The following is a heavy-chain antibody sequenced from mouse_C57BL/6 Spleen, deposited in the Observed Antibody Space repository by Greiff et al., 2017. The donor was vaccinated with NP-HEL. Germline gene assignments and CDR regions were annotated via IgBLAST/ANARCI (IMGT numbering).Heavy chain of an antibody. V-gene: IGHV1-81*01. J-gene: IGHJ3*01. D-gene: IGHD2-4*01. CDR3: ARWPPIYYDYGGFAY. CDR1: GYTFTSYG. CDR2: IYPRSGNT. Sequence: QVQLQQSGAELARPGASVKLSCKASGYTFTSYGISWVKQRTGQGLEWIGEIYPRSGNTYYNEKFKGKATLTADKSSSTAYMELRSLTSEDSAVYFCARWPPIYYDYGGFAYWGQGTLVTVSA.